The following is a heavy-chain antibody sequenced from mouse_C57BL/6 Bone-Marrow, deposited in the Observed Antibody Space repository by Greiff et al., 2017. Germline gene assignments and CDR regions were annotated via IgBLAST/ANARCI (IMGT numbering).Heavy chain of an antibody. D-gene: IGHD1-1*01. V-gene: IGHV1-15*01. Sequence: QVQLQQSGAELVRPGASVTLSCKASGYTFTDYEMHWVKQTPVHGLEWIGAIDPETGGTAYNQKFKGKAILTADKSSSTAYMELRSLTSEDSAVYYCTRGLLLRFAYWGQGTLVTVSA. CDR3: TRGLLLRFAY. CDR1: GYTFTDYE. J-gene: IGHJ3*01. CDR2: IDPETGGT.